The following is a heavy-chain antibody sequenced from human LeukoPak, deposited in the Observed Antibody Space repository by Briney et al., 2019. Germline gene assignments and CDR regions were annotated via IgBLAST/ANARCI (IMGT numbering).Heavy chain of an antibody. V-gene: IGHV3-7*01. CDR3: ARLREIPVFGVVTKSTSYFDY. D-gene: IGHD3-3*01. CDR2: IKQDRSEK. Sequence: PGGSLRLSCAASGFTFSDYYMSWVRQAPGKGLELVANIKQDRSEKYYVDSVKGRLTISRDNAKNSLYLQMNSLRAEDTAVYYCARLREIPVFGVVTKSTSYFDYWGQGTLVTVSS. CDR1: GFTFSDYY. J-gene: IGHJ4*02.